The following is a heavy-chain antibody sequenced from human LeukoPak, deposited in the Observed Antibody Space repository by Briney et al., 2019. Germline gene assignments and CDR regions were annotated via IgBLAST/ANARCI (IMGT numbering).Heavy chain of an antibody. V-gene: IGHV3-30*18. CDR3: AKEGPPSSGWPFDY. J-gene: IGHJ4*02. CDR1: GFIFSFYG. D-gene: IGHD6-19*01. CDR2: ISYDGSNK. Sequence: GGSLRLSCAASGFIFSFYGMHWVRQAPGKGLEWVAFISYDGSNKYYADSVKGRFTISRDTSKNALYLQMNSLRAEDTALYYCAKEGPPSSGWPFDYWGQGTLVTVSS.